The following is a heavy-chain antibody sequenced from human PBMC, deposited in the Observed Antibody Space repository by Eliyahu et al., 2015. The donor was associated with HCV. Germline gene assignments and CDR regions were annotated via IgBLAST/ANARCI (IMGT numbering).Heavy chain of an antibody. CDR1: GFSLTSSXVG. CDR2: IYGDDDK. V-gene: IGHV2-5*02. Sequence: QITLRESGPTLVKPTQTLTLTCNFSGFSLTSSXVGVGWVRQSPGQALEWLALIYGDDDKRYSSSLKNRVTITKDTSKNQVVLTMTNMDPVDTATYFCAHRPGGSHRYGQHNYFDTWGQGTLVTVSS. CDR3: AHRPGGSHRYGQHNYFDT. J-gene: IGHJ5*02. D-gene: IGHD3-16*01.